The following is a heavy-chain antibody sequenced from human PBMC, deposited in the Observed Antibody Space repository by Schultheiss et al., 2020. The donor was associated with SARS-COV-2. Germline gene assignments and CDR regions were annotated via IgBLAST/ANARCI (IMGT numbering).Heavy chain of an antibody. CDR2: ISSSSSYI. V-gene: IGHV3-21*01. D-gene: IGHD6-13*01. CDR3: ARGTADYYYYGMDV. Sequence: GESLKISCAASGFTFSSYSMSWVRQAPGKGLEWVSSISSSSSYIYYADSVKGRFTISRDNAKNSLYLQMNSLRAEDTAVYYCARGTADYYYYGMDVWGQGTTVTVSS. J-gene: IGHJ6*02. CDR1: GFTFSSYS.